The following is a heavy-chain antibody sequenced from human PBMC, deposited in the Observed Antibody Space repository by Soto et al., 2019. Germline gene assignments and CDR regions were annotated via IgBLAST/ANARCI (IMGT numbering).Heavy chain of an antibody. V-gene: IGHV1-69*01. CDR2: IIPIFGTA. D-gene: IGHD7-27*01. J-gene: IGHJ6*02. CDR1: GGTVSSYA. CDR3: ARVTWASGYYYYGMDV. Sequence: QVQLVQSGAEVKKPGSSVKVSCKASGGTVSSYAISGVRQAPGQGLEWMGGIIPIFGTANYAQKFQGRVTITADESTSTAYMELSSLRSEDTAVYYCARVTWASGYYYYGMDVWGQGTTVTVSS.